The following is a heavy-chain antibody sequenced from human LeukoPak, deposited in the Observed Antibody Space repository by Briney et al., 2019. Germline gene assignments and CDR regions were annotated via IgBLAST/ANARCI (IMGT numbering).Heavy chain of an antibody. CDR2: IYYTGRT. CDR1: GGSISSHY. Sequence: SETLSLTCTVSGGSISSHYWSWIRQPPGKGLEWIGYIYYTGRTNYNPSLKSRVTISVDKSKNQFSLRLSSMTAADTAMYYCVRQSEAAGTFWFDPWGQGTLVTVSS. CDR3: VRQSEAAGTFWFDP. D-gene: IGHD6-13*01. V-gene: IGHV4-59*08. J-gene: IGHJ5*02.